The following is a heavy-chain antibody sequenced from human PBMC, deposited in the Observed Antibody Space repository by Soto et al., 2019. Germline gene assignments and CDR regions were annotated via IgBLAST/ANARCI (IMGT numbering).Heavy chain of an antibody. V-gene: IGHV1-69*04. J-gene: IGHJ5*02. CDR2: IIPILGIA. Sequence: SVKVSCKASGGTFSSYTISWVRQAPGQGLKWMGRIIPILGIANYAQKFQGRVTITADKSTSTAYMELSSLRSEDTAVYYCARDRYYDILTGYYEDWFDPWGQGTLVTVSS. D-gene: IGHD3-9*01. CDR3: ARDRYYDILTGYYEDWFDP. CDR1: GGTFSSYT.